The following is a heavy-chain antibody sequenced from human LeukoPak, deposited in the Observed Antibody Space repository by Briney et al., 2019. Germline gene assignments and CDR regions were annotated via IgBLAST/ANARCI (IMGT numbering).Heavy chain of an antibody. D-gene: IGHD6-19*01. CDR3: ARGSSVLAVAGAFDI. J-gene: IGHJ3*02. CDR1: GGTFTSYA. CDR2: IIPIFGTA. Sequence: ASVKVSFTASGGTFTSYAISWVRQAPGQGLEWMGGIIPIFGTANYAQKFQGRVTITADESTSTAYMELSSLRSEDTAVYYCARGSSVLAVAGAFDIWGQGTMVTVSS. V-gene: IGHV1-69*01.